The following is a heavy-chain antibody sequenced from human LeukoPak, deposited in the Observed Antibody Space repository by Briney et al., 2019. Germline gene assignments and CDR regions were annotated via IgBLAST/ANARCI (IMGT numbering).Heavy chain of an antibody. CDR3: ARVTAAGDFFGVVTPEAYYFDY. J-gene: IGHJ4*02. CDR2: INAGNGNT. D-gene: IGHD3-3*01. V-gene: IGHV1-3*01. Sequence: WASVKVSCKASGYTFTSYAMHWVRQAPGQRLEWMGWINAGNGNTKYSQKFQGRVTMTRDTSISTAYMELSRLRSDDTAVYYCARVTAAGDFFGVVTPEAYYFDYWGQGTLVTVSS. CDR1: GYTFTSYA.